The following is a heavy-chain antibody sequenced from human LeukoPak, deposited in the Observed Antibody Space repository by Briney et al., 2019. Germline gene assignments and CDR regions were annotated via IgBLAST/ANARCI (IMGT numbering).Heavy chain of an antibody. CDR3: ARDQYDHFWGSHRPYFDY. CDR1: GYTFNSYG. D-gene: IGHD3-16*02. J-gene: IGHJ4*02. Sequence: ASVKVSCRASGYTFNSYGISWVRQAPGQGLEWMGWSSPYTGDTKYAQKVQGRVTVTTDTSTSTAYMEVRSLGSDDTAVYYCARDQYDHFWGSHRPYFDYGGRGTPVPVPS. V-gene: IGHV1-18*01. CDR2: SSPYTGDT.